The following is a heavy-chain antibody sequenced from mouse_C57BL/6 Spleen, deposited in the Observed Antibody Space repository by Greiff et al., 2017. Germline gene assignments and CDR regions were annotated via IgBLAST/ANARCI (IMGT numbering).Heavy chain of an antibody. J-gene: IGHJ3*01. CDR3: ARPFYYYGSSPFAY. D-gene: IGHD1-1*01. CDR1: GYTFTSYW. Sequence: QVHVKQPGAELVKPGASVKLSCKASGYTFTSYWMHWVKQRPGQGLEWIGMIHPNSGSTNYNEKFKSKATLTVDKSSSTAYMQLSSLTSEGSAVYYGARPFYYYGSSPFAYWGQGTLVTVSA. V-gene: IGHV1-64*01. CDR2: IHPNSGST.